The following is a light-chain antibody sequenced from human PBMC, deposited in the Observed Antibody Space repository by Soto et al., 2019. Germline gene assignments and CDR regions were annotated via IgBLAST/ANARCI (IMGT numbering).Light chain of an antibody. CDR1: QSISSY. Sequence: DIQMTQSPSSLSASVGDRVTITCRASQSISSYLNWYQQKPGKAPKLLSYAASSLQSGVPSRFSGSGAGTDVTLPISSLQPEDFATYYCQQSYSTPPTFGGGTKVEIK. CDR2: AAS. CDR3: QQSYSTPPT. J-gene: IGKJ4*01. V-gene: IGKV1-39*01.